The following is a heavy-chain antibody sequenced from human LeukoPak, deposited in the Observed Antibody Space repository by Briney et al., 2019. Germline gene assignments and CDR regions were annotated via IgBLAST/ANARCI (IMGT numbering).Heavy chain of an antibody. J-gene: IGHJ4*02. CDR1: GYTFTSYG. V-gene: IGHV1-18*01. Sequence: ASVKVSCKASGYTFTSYGISWVRQAPGQGLEWMGWISGYNGNTNYAQQNLQGRVTMTTDTSTSTASMELRSLRSDDTAVYYCARDLKRGYSSGRYSWGTGSSNDYWGQGTLVTVSS. CDR2: ISGYNGNT. D-gene: IGHD6-19*01. CDR3: ARDLKRGYSSGRYSWGTGSSNDY.